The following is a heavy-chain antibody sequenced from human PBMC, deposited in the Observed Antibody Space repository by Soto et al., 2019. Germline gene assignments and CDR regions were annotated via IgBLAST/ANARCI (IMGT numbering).Heavy chain of an antibody. CDR1: GDNFKKNV. V-gene: IGHV1-69*10. CDR2: TIPALGKT. J-gene: IGHJ6*02. Sequence: SVKVSCKTSGDNFKKNVFTWVGQAPGQGLEWMGGTIPALGKTHYIEKFQGRVTITVDDATRTVYMEVRDLTSEHTAIYYCARGPFRPSAMDVWGQGTTVTVSS. D-gene: IGHD3-10*01. CDR3: ARGPFRPSAMDV.